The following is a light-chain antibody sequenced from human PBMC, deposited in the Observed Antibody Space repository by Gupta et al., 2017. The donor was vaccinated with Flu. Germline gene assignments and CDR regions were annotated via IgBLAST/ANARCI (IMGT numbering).Light chain of an antibody. CDR3: QWESDYCKT. V-gene: IGKV1-5*03. CDR2: KAS. CDR1: QSISSW. J-gene: IGKJ4*02. Sequence: DIQMTQSPSTLSASVGDRVTITCRASQSISSWLAWSHHKPGKAPKLLMYKASSLDSGVPSPSSGSGSETGFTLTISIMKLDDLATSYCQWESDYCKTFGEGTKVEIK.